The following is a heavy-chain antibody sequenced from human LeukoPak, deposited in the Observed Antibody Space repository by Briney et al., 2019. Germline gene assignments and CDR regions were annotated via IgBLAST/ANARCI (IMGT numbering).Heavy chain of an antibody. CDR2: IYYSGST. CDR3: ARGVVAARFWFDP. CDR1: GGSISSYY. D-gene: IGHD2-15*01. V-gene: IGHV4-59*01. J-gene: IGHJ5*02. Sequence: PSETLSLTCTVSGGSISSYYWSCIRQPPGKGLEWIGYIYYSGSTNYNPSLKSRVTISVDTSKNQFSLKLSSVTAADTAVYYCARGVVAARFWFDPWGQGTLVTVSS.